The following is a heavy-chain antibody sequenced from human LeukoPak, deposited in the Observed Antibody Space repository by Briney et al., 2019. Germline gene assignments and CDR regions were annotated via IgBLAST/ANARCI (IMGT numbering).Heavy chain of an antibody. CDR1: GYTFTDYY. CDR2: VDPEDGET. J-gene: IGHJ5*02. D-gene: IGHD3-22*01. Sequence: ASVKVSCKVSGYTFTDYYMHWVPQAPGKGLEWMGPVDPEDGETIYAQKFQGRVTITADTSTDTAYMELSSLRSEDTAVYYCATSENYYDSSCYYNWFDPWGQGTLVTVSS. CDR3: ATSENYYDSSCYYNWFDP. V-gene: IGHV1-69-2*01.